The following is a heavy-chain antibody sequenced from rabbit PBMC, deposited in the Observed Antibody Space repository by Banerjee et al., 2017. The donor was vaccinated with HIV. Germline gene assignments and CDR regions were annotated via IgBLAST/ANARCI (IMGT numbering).Heavy chain of an antibody. CDR1: GFSLSSYS. V-gene: IGHV1S47*01. CDR2: ISTGDGST. Sequence: QEQLEESGGDLVKPEGSLTLTCTASGFSLSSYSMGWVRQAPGKGLEWIGFISTGDGSTYSANWVNGRFTISSHNAQNTLYLQLNSLTAADTATYFCARGGGGYAGYGHGDDAFDPWGQGTLVTVS. J-gene: IGHJ2*01. CDR3: ARGGGGYAGYGHGDDAFDP. D-gene: IGHD7-1*01.